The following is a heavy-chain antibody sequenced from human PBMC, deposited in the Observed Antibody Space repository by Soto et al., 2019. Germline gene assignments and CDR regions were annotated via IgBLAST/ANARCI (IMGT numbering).Heavy chain of an antibody. CDR3: TTNEITGTTNDAFDI. Sequence: PGGSLRLSCAASGFTFSKAWMNWVRQAPGKGLEWVGRIKSKNRGGTTDYAAPVKGRFAISRDDSKNTLYLQMNSLKTEDTAVYYCTTNEITGTTNDAFDIWGQGTVVTVPS. CDR2: IKSKNRGGTT. D-gene: IGHD1-7*01. V-gene: IGHV3-15*07. CDR1: GFTFSKAW. J-gene: IGHJ3*02.